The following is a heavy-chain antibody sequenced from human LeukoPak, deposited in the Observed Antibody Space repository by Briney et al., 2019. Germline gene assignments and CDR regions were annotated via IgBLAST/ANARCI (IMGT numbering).Heavy chain of an antibody. V-gene: IGHV4-59*12. CDR3: ARSTMVNTATGWFDP. CDR2: IYNSGST. D-gene: IGHD4/OR15-4a*01. Sequence: SETLSLTCTVSGASISSYYWCWIRQPPGKGLDWIGYIYNSGSTNYNPSLKSRVTMSVDTSKNHMSLKLSSVTAADTAMYYCARSTMVNTATGWFDPWGQGTLVTVSS. J-gene: IGHJ5*02. CDR1: GASISSYY.